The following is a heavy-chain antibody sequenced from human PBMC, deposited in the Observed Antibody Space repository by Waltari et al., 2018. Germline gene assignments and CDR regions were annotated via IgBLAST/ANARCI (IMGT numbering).Heavy chain of an antibody. CDR1: GSTFTGYY. CDR2: INPNRGGT. D-gene: IGHD6-19*01. CDR3: ARGEGSGWYLIFDY. J-gene: IGHJ4*02. Sequence: QVQLVQSGAEVKKPGASVKVSCKASGSTFTGYYMHWVRQAPGQGREWMGWINPNRGGTNYAQKFQVRVTMTRDTSISTAYMELSRLRSDDTAVYYCARGEGSGWYLIFDYWGQGTLVTVSS. V-gene: IGHV1-2*02.